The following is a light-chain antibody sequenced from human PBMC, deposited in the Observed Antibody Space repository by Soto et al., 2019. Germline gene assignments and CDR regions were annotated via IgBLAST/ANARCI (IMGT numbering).Light chain of an antibody. CDR1: SSGVGGYEY. CDR3: RSYTSSSTDV. CDR2: DVN. Sequence: QSSLTQTDAVSGSSRQSISITCTGTSSGVGGYEYVLWYQQHTDKTPKRMIYDVNNRPSGASNRFFGSMAGNTASRTISGLQAEGAADYYCRSYTSSSTDVFGTGTKVTVL. V-gene: IGLV2-14*03. J-gene: IGLJ1*01.